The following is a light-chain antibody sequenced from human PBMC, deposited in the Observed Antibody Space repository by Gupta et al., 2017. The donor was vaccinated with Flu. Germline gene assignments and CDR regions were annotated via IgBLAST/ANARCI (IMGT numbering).Light chain of an antibody. Sequence: SVTISCTGTSSDVGGYNYVAWYQHHPGKAPKLIIFEVNKRPSGVPDRFSGSKSGNTASLTVSGLQAEDEADYYCSSNSGNNILVFGGGTKLTVL. CDR1: SSDVGGYNY. J-gene: IGLJ2*01. CDR2: EVN. CDR3: SSNSGNNILV. V-gene: IGLV2-8*01.